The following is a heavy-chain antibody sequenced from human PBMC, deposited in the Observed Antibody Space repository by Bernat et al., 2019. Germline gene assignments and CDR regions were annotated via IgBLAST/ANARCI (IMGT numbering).Heavy chain of an antibody. V-gene: IGHV4-39*01. CDR1: GGSISTSSYY. CDR3: ARHFPTRVIAAAPVDI. CDR2: IYFSGGT. D-gene: IGHD6-25*01. J-gene: IGHJ3*02. Sequence: QLQLQESGPRLVKPSETLSLTCTVSGGSISTSSYYWGWIRQPPGKGLEWIGTIYFSGGTYYNPSLKSRVTMSVDTSKCQFSLRLSSVTAADTAVYYCARHFPTRVIAAAPVDIWGQGTLVTVSS.